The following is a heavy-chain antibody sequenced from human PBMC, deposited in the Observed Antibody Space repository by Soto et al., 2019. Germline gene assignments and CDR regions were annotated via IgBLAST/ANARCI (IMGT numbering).Heavy chain of an antibody. D-gene: IGHD3-10*01. CDR2: IRHDGSND. CDR3: ASVNTVRSWDYDGMDI. V-gene: IGHV3-33*01. Sequence: QLHLAESGGGVVQPGASVRLSCEASGFTFSAFGMHWVRQAPGKGLEWVAGIRHDGSNDYYSDFAKGRLTISRDKSRDTLYLQINSLRADDSAVYYCASVNTVRSWDYDGMDIWGQGTTVTVSS. J-gene: IGHJ6*02. CDR1: GFTFSAFG.